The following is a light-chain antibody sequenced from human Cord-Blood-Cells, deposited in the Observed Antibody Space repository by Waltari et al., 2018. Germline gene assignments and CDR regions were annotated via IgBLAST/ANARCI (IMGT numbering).Light chain of an antibody. CDR3: SSYTSSSTLV. J-gene: IGLJ1*01. V-gene: IGLV2-14*01. Sequence: QSALTQPASVSGPPGQSITIPCTGTSRDVGGYNYVPWYQQHPGKAPKLMIYEVSNRPSGVSNRFSGSKSGNTASLTISGLQAEDEADYYCSSYTSSSTLVFGTGNKVTVL. CDR2: EVS. CDR1: SRDVGGYNY.